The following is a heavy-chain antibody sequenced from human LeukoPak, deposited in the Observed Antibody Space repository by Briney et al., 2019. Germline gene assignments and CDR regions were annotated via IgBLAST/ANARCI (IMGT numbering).Heavy chain of an antibody. V-gene: IGHV4-4*07. CDR3: ARDRGVRGGSYGTWFDP. CDR2: IYTSGST. D-gene: IGHD1-26*01. CDR1: GGSISSYY. Sequence: SETLSLTCTVSGGSISSYYWSWIRQPAGKGLEWIGCIYTSGSTNYNPSLKSRVTMSVDTSKNQFSLKLSSVTAADTAVYYCARDRGVRGGSYGTWFDPWGQGTLVTVSS. J-gene: IGHJ5*02.